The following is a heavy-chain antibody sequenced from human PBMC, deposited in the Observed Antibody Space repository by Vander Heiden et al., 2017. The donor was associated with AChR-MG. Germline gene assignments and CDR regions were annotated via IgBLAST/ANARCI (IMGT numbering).Heavy chain of an antibody. J-gene: IGHJ4*02. Sequence: QVQLQESGPGLVKPSETLSLTCTVSGGSISSYYWSWIRQPPGKGLEWIGYIYYSGSTNYNPSLKSRVTISVDTSKNQFSLKLRSVTAADTAVYYCARAPSGNTAIDYWGQGTLVTVSS. CDR1: GGSISSYY. D-gene: IGHD5-18*01. V-gene: IGHV4-59*01. CDR2: IYYSGST. CDR3: ARAPSGNTAIDY.